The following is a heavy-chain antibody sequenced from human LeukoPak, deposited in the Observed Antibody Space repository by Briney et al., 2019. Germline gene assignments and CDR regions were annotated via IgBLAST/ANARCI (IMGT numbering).Heavy chain of an antibody. J-gene: IGHJ3*02. CDR1: GGSFSGYY. Sequence: SETLSLTCAVYGGSFSGYYWSWIRQPPGKGLEWIGEINHSGSTNYNPSLKSRVTISVDTSKNQFSLKLSSVTAADTAVYYCARSTILWFRESAFDIWGQGIMVTVSS. CDR3: ARSTILWFRESAFDI. D-gene: IGHD3-10*01. V-gene: IGHV4-34*01. CDR2: INHSGST.